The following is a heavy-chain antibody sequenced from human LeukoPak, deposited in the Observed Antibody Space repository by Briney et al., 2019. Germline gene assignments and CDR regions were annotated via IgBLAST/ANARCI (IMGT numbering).Heavy chain of an antibody. Sequence: GVSLRLSCAASGFTFSSYSMNWVRQAPGKGLEWVSSISCSRSYIYYADSVKGRFTISRDNAKNSLYLQMNSLRAEDTAVYYCAREGTEPDIAAAVSSFDIWGQGTMVTVSS. CDR2: ISCSRSYI. J-gene: IGHJ3*02. CDR1: GFTFSSYS. D-gene: IGHD6-13*01. V-gene: IGHV3-21*01. CDR3: AREGTEPDIAAAVSSFDI.